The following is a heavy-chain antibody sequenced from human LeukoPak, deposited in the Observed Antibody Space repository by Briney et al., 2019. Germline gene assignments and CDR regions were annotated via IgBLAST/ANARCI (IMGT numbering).Heavy chain of an antibody. V-gene: IGHV1-24*01. D-gene: IGHD1-26*01. CDR3: ATFAHKYTWPGTFVVGALYYFDY. CDR1: GYTLTELS. CDR2: FDPEDGET. Sequence: ASVKVSCKVSGYTLTELSMHWVRQAPGKGLEWMGGFDPEDGETIYAQKFQGRVTMTEDTSTDTAYMELSSLRSEDTAVYYCATFAHKYTWPGTFVVGALYYFDYWGQGTLVTDSS. J-gene: IGHJ4*02.